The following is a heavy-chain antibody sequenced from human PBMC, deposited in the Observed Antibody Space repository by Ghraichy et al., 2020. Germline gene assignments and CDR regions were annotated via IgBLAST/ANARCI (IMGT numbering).Heavy chain of an antibody. CDR2: ISWDGGST. Sequence: SCAASGFTFDDYTMHWVRQAPGKGLEWVSLISWDGGSTYYADSVKGRFTISRDNSKNSLYLQMNSLRTEDTALYYCAAGSGSYVRYYYGMDVWGQGTTVTVSS. CDR1: GFTFDDYT. V-gene: IGHV3-43*01. CDR3: AAGSGSYVRYYYGMDV. J-gene: IGHJ6*02. D-gene: IGHD1-26*01.